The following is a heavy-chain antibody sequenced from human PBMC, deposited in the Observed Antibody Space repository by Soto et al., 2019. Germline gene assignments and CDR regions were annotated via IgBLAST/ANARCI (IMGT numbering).Heavy chain of an antibody. V-gene: IGHV4-30-4*01. CDR1: GGSISSADYY. J-gene: IGHJ4*02. D-gene: IGHD4-17*01. CDR3: ASATAFYYFDY. Sequence: QVQLQESGPGLVKPSQTLSLTCTVSGGSISSADYYWNWIRQPPGKGLEWIGYIYYSGCTFYNPSLKSRITISIDTSKKQFSLKLSSVTAADTAVYYCASATAFYYFDYWGQGTLVTVSS. CDR2: IYYSGCT.